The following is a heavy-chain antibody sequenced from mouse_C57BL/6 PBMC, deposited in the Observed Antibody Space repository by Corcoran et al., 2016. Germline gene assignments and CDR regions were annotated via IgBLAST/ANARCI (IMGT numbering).Heavy chain of an antibody. J-gene: IGHJ2*01. CDR1: GYTFTDYY. D-gene: IGHD2-5*01. CDR3: VYYSNYPYYFDY. V-gene: IGHV1-75*01. Sequence: QVQLQQSGPELVKPGASVKISCKASGYTFTDYYINWVKQRPGQGLEWIGWIFPGSGSTYYNEKFKGKATLTVDKSSSTAYMLLSSLTSEDSAVYFCVYYSNYPYYFDYWGQGTTLTVSS. CDR2: IFPGSGST.